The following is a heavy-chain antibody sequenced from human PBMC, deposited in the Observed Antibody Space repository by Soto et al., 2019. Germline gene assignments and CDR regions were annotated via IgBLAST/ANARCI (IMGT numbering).Heavy chain of an antibody. Sequence: SETLSLTCTVSGGSISTYYWSWIRQPPGKGLEWIGYIYYSGSTNYHPSLQSRVTISVDTSKNQFSLKLSSVTAADTAVYYCARQNPYGSGSFEFGPWGQGTLVT. D-gene: IGHD3-10*01. CDR1: GGSISTYY. V-gene: IGHV4-59*08. CDR3: ARQNPYGSGSFEFGP. CDR2: IYYSGST. J-gene: IGHJ5*02.